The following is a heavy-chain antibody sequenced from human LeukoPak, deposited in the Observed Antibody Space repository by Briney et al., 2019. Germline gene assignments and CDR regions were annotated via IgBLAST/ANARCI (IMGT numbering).Heavy chain of an antibody. J-gene: IGHJ4*02. CDR3: ARAPGDSSSYADY. CDR1: GFTFSSYG. Sequence: SGGSLRLSCAASGFTFSSYGMHWVRQAPGKGPEWVAVIWYDGSNKYYADSVKGRFTISRDNSKSTLYLQMNSLRAEDTAVYYCARAPGDSSSYADYWGQGTLVTVSS. D-gene: IGHD6-6*01. CDR2: IWYDGSNK. V-gene: IGHV3-33*01.